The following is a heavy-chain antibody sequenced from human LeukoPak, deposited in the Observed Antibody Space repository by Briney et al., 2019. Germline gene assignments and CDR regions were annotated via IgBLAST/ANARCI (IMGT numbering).Heavy chain of an antibody. CDR1: GGSISNYY. V-gene: IGHV4-59*05. D-gene: IGHD3-16*01. J-gene: IGHJ5*02. CDR2: IYDSGST. CDR3: ARHYGP. Sequence: SETLSLTCSVSGGSISNYYWSWIRQPPGKGLEWIGSIYDSGSTYYNPSLKSRVTISVDTSKNQFSLKLNSVTAADTAVYYCARHYGPWGQGTLVTVSS.